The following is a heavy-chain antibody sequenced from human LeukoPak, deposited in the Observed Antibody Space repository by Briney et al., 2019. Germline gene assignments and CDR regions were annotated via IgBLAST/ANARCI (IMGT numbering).Heavy chain of an antibody. J-gene: IGHJ4*02. V-gene: IGHV3-30*18. CDR3: AKDSTYCSSTSCYRFDY. CDR2: ISYDGSNK. D-gene: IGHD2-2*01. Sequence: GGSLRLSCAASGFTFSNYGMHWVRQAPGKGLEWVAVISYDGSNKYYADSVKGRFTISGDNSKNTLYLQMNSLRAEDTAVYYCAKDSTYCSSTSCYRFDYWGQGTLVTVSS. CDR1: GFTFSNYG.